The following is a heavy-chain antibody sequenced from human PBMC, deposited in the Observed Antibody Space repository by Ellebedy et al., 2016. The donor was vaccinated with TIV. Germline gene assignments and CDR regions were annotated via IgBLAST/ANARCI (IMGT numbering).Heavy chain of an antibody. Sequence: PGGSLRLSCEASESTFSSYGMSWVRQAPGKGLEWVSSISTTDGTHYADSVKGRFTIPRDNPKNTLYLQMNSLRVEDKAVYYCATQLWNTEFWGQGTLVIVSS. CDR3: ATQLWNTEF. V-gene: IGHV3-23*01. CDR1: ESTFSSYG. CDR2: ISTTDGT. D-gene: IGHD5-24*01. J-gene: IGHJ4*02.